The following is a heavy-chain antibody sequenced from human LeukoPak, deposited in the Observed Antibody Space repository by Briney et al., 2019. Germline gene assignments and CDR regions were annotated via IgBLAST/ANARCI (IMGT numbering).Heavy chain of an antibody. CDR3: ASPPTTVPSLEPHFDY. CDR1: GFTFSSYS. J-gene: IGHJ4*02. Sequence: PGGSLRLSCAASGFTFSSYSMNWVRQAPGKGLEWVSSISSSSSYIYYADSVKGRFTISRDNAKNSLYLQMNSLRAEDTAVYYCASPPTTVPSLEPHFDYWGQGTLVTVSS. CDR2: ISSSSSYI. V-gene: IGHV3-21*01. D-gene: IGHD4-17*01.